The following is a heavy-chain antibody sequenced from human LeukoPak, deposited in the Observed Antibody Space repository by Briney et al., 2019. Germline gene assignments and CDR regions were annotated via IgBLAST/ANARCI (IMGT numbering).Heavy chain of an antibody. CDR2: INHSGST. J-gene: IGHJ5*02. Sequence: SETLSLTCAVYGGSFSGYYWSWIRQPPGKGLEWIGEINHSGSTNYNPSLKSRVTTSVDTSKNQFSLKLSSVTAADTAVYYCARGGSSSWYFNWFDPWGQGTLVTVSS. CDR1: GGSFSGYY. D-gene: IGHD6-13*01. V-gene: IGHV4-34*01. CDR3: ARGGSSSWYFNWFDP.